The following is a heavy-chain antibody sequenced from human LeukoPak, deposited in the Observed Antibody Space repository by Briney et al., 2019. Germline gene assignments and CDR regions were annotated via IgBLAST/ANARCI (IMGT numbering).Heavy chain of an antibody. V-gene: IGHV3-23*01. D-gene: IGHD3-3*01. Sequence: GGSLRLSCAVSGFTVINNYMSWVRQAPGKGLEWVSAIGGDAVSTYYADSVKGRFPISRDNSKNTLYLQMNSLRADDTAVYYCAKDLWKADYWGQGTLVTVSS. CDR3: AKDLWKADY. J-gene: IGHJ4*02. CDR2: IGGDAVST. CDR1: GFTVINNY.